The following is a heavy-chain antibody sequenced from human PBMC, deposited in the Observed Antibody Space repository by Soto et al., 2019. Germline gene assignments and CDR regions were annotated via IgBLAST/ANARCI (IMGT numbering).Heavy chain of an antibody. D-gene: IGHD2-15*01. CDR2: ISYDESNK. V-gene: IGHV3-30*18. CDR1: GFTFSYG. Sequence: VQLLESGGGLVQPGGSLRLSCAASGFTFSYGIPCLRQAPGKGLEWVAYISYDESNKFYGDSVKGRFTISRDNSKNTQFLQMNSLRAEDTAVYYCAKLVIGYCSGNTCDDYWGQGTLVAVSS. J-gene: IGHJ4*02. CDR3: AKLVIGYCSGNTCDDY.